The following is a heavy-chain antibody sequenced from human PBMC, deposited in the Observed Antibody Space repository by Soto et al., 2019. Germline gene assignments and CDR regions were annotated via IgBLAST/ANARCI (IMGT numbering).Heavy chain of an antibody. CDR1: GFTFSSYG. CDR2: ISYDGSNK. Sequence: QVQLVESGGGVVQPGRSLRLSCAASGFTFSSYGMHWVRQAPGKGLEWVAVISYDGSNKYYADSVKGRFTISRDNSKNTLYLQMNSLRAEDTAVYYCAKDYSARGYYDSSGYYPEYYFDYWGQGTLVTVSS. J-gene: IGHJ4*02. CDR3: AKDYSARGYYDSSGYYPEYYFDY. D-gene: IGHD3-22*01. V-gene: IGHV3-30*18.